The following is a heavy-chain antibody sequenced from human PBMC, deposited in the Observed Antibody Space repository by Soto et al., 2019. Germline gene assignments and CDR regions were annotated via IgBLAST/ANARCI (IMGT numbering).Heavy chain of an antibody. V-gene: IGHV4-34*02. D-gene: IGHD6-13*01. Sequence: QVQLQQWGAGLLKPSETLSLTCAVYGGSFSGYHWSWIRQPPGKGLEWIGEINHSGSTNYSPSLKRRATISVDTSKNQFSLKLTSVTAADTAVYYCARGQFWRSSFDYWGQGTLVTVSS. J-gene: IGHJ4*02. CDR2: INHSGST. CDR3: ARGQFWRSSFDY. CDR1: GGSFSGYH.